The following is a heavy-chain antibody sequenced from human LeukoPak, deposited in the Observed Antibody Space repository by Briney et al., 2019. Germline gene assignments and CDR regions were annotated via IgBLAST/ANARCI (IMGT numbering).Heavy chain of an antibody. CDR3: AKVSGPIDY. CDR2: ISWNSGSI. J-gene: IGHJ4*02. D-gene: IGHD2/OR15-2a*01. Sequence: PGGSLRLSCAASGFTFDDYAMHWVRQAPGKGLEWVSGISWNSGSIGYADSVKGRFTISRDNSKNTLYLQMNSLRAEDTAVYYCAKVSGPIDYWGQGTLVTVSS. V-gene: IGHV3-9*01. CDR1: GFTFDDYA.